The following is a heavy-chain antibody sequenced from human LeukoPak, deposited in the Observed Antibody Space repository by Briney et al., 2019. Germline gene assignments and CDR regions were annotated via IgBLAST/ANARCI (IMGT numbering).Heavy chain of an antibody. D-gene: IGHD2-8*02. V-gene: IGHV3-73*01. J-gene: IGHJ3*02. Sequence: GGSLRLSCAASGFTFSGSAMHWVRQASGKGLEWVGRIRSKANSYATAYAASVKGRFTISRDDSKSSAYLQMNSLKTEDTAVYYCTSVVYGDAFDIWGQGTMVTVSS. CDR2: IRSKANSYAT. CDR3: TSVVYGDAFDI. CDR1: GFTFSGSA.